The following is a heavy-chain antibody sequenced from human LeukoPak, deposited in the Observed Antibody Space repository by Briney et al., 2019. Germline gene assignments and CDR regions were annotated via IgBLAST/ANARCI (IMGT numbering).Heavy chain of an antibody. CDR1: GYTFRQYS. D-gene: IGHD3-9*01. CDR2: LSPSHTTR. V-gene: IGHV1-18*01. Sequence: ASVKVSCKASGYTFRQYSMSWVRQAPGKGLEWMGWLSPSHTTRVYAQQFQGRVTMTADTNTNTVSMELRSLTSDDTAVYFCARDYILTLETENGDGFVIWGQGTVVSVSS. J-gene: IGHJ3*02. CDR3: ARDYILTLETENGDGFVI.